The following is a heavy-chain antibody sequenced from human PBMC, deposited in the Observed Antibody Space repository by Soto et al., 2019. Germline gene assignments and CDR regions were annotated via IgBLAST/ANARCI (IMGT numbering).Heavy chain of an antibody. CDR2: ISSSSSTI. CDR1: GFTFSSYS. CDR3: ARDVPYYYDSSGYPYGGAFDI. Sequence: GGSLRLSCAASGFTFSSYSMNWVRQAPGKGLEWVSYISSSSSTIYYADSVRGRFTISRDNAKNSLYLQMNSLRDEDTAVYYCARDVPYYYDSSGYPYGGAFDIWGQGTMVTVSS. J-gene: IGHJ3*02. D-gene: IGHD3-22*01. V-gene: IGHV3-48*02.